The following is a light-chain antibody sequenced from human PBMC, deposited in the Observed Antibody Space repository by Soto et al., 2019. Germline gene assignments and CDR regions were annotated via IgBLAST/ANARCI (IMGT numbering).Light chain of an antibody. J-gene: IGKJ1*01. V-gene: IGKV3-15*01. Sequence: EIVMTQSPATLSVSPGEKTTLSCRASQGVSSSLAWYQQKPGQAPRLLLYGASTRATGIPARFSGSGSGTEFTLTISSLQSEDFAVYYCQQYNNWWTFGQGTKVEIK. CDR3: QQYNNWWT. CDR2: GAS. CDR1: QGVSSS.